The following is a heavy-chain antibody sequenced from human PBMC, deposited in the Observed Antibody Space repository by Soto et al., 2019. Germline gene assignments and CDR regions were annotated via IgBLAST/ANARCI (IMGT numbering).Heavy chain of an antibody. D-gene: IGHD6-13*01. J-gene: IGHJ4*02. V-gene: IGHV3-30-3*01. Sequence: QVQLVESGGGVVQPGRSLRLSCAASGFTFSSYAMHWVRQAPGKGLEWVAAISYDGSNKYYVDSVKGRFTISRDNSKNTLFLQMNSLRAEDTAVYYCVKAPFIAAAGPYYFDYWGQGTLVTVSS. CDR3: VKAPFIAAAGPYYFDY. CDR1: GFTFSSYA. CDR2: ISYDGSNK.